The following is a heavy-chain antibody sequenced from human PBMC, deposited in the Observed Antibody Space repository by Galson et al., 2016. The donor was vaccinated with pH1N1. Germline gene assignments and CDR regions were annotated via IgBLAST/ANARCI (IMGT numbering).Heavy chain of an antibody. CDR2: IKEDGSQK. J-gene: IGHJ5*01. V-gene: IGHV3-7*04. Sequence: SLRLSRAASGFTFSNYWMSWVRQAPGKGLEWVANIKEDGSQKYYVDSVKGRFTISRDNAKNTLNLQMNSLRAEDTAVYYCARKGLPDSWGQGTLVTVSS. CDR1: GFTFSNYW. CDR3: ARKGLPDS.